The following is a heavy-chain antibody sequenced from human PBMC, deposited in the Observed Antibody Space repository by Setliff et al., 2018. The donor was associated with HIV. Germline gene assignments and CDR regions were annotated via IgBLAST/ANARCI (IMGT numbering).Heavy chain of an antibody. V-gene: IGHV3-48*01. CDR1: GFTFSSYS. Sequence: GGSLRLSCAASGFTFSSYSMNWVRQAPGKGLEWVSYISSSSSTIYYADSVKGRFTISRDNAKNSLYLQMNSLRAEDTAVYYCARQFDGIVVHIKALDHWGQGALVTVSS. J-gene: IGHJ4*02. CDR3: ARQFDGIVVHIKALDH. D-gene: IGHD2-15*01. CDR2: ISSSSSTI.